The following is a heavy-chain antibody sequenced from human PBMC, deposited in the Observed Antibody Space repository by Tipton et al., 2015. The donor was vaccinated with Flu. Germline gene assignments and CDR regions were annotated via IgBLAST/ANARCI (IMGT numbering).Heavy chain of an antibody. CDR1: GFTFSSSW. Sequence: GSLRLSCAASGFTFSSSWMHWVRQAPGKGLVWVSHTNTDGSSTHYADSVKGRFAISRDNAKNTLYLQMNSLRTEDTAVYYCARDDQETFDIWGQGTMVTVSS. CDR2: TNTDGSST. CDR3: ARDDQETFDI. V-gene: IGHV3-74*01. J-gene: IGHJ3*02.